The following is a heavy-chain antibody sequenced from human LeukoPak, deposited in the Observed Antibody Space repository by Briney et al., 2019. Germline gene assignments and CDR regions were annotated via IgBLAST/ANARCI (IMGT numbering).Heavy chain of an antibody. V-gene: IGHV4-34*01. CDR3: ARGTMVRGPLGY. CDR2: INHSGST. D-gene: IGHD3-10*01. J-gene: IGHJ4*02. CDR1: GDSISSYY. Sequence: SETLSLTCTVSGDSISSYYWSWIRQPPGKGLEWIGEINHSGSTNYNPSLKSRVTISVDTSKNQFSLKLSSVTAADTAVYYCARGTMVRGPLGYWGQGTLVTVSS.